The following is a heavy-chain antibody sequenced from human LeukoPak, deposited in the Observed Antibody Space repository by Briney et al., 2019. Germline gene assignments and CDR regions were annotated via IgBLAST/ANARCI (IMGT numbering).Heavy chain of an antibody. Sequence: GGSLRLSCAASGFTFSSYGMHWVRQAPGKGLEWVAVIWYDGSNKYYADSVKGRFTISRDNSKNTLYLQMNSLRAEDKAVYYCARSYSSSWNYFDYWGQGTLVTVSS. V-gene: IGHV3-33*01. CDR3: ARSYSSSWNYFDY. CDR1: GFTFSSYG. D-gene: IGHD6-13*01. J-gene: IGHJ4*02. CDR2: IWYDGSNK.